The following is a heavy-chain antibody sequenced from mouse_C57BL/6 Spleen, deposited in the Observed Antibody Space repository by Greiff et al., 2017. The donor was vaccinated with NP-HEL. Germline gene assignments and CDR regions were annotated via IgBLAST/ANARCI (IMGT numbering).Heavy chain of an antibody. CDR1: GYTFTSYW. V-gene: IGHV1-52*01. D-gene: IGHD1-1*01. CDR2: IDPSDSET. Sequence: QVQLQQPGAELVRPGSSVKLSCKASGYTFTSYWMHWVKQRPIQGLEWIGNIDPSDSETHYNQKFKDKATLTVDKSSSTAYMQLSSLTSEDSAVYYCARGDNDYYGSSYDWYFDVWGTGTTVTVSS. CDR3: ARGDNDYYGSSYDWYFDV. J-gene: IGHJ1*03.